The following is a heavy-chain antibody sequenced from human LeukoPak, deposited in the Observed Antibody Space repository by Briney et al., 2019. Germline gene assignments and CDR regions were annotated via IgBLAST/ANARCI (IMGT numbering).Heavy chain of an antibody. CDR2: INHSGST. Sequence: SETLSLTCAVYGGSFSGYYWGWIRQPPGKGLEWIGEINHSGSTNYNPSLKSRVTISVDTSKNQFSLKLSSVTAADTAVYYCARGYDILTGYQYFDYWGQGTLVTVSS. J-gene: IGHJ4*02. CDR1: GGSFSGYY. D-gene: IGHD3-9*01. CDR3: ARGYDILTGYQYFDY. V-gene: IGHV4-34*01.